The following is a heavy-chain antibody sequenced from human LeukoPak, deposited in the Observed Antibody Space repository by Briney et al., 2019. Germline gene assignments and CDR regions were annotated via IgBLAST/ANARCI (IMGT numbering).Heavy chain of an antibody. CDR2: IYYSGST. J-gene: IGHJ4*02. V-gene: IGHV4-59*08. Sequence: PSETLSLTCTVSGGSISSYYWSWIRQPPGEGLEWIGYIYYSGSTNYNPSLKSRVTISVDTSKNQFSLKLSSVIAADTAVYYCARGMGRNTFADFDFWGQGTLVTVSS. D-gene: IGHD1-26*01. CDR1: GGSISSYY. CDR3: ARGMGRNTFADFDF.